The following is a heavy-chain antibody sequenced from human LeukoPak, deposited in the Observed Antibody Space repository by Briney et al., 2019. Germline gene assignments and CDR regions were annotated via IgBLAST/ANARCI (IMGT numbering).Heavy chain of an antibody. V-gene: IGHV1-18*01. J-gene: IGHJ4*02. CDR1: GYTFTGYG. CDR2: ISAYNGNT. Sequence: ASVKVSCKASGYTFTGYGISWVRQAPGQGLEWMGWISAYNGNTNYAQKLQGRVTMTTDTSTSTAYMELRSLRSDDTAVYYCAREPYYYDSSGYYYFDYWGQGTLVTVSS. D-gene: IGHD3-22*01. CDR3: AREPYYYDSSGYYYFDY.